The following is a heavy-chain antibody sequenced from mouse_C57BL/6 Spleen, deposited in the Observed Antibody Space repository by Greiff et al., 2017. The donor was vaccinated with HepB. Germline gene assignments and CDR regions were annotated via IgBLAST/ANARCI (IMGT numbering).Heavy chain of an antibody. D-gene: IGHD1-1*01. CDR1: GYTFTDYE. CDR3: TRPYYGSSVYYAMDY. CDR2: IDPETGGT. Sequence: QVQLQQSGAELVRPGASVTLSCKASGYTFTDYEMHWVKQTPVHGLEWIGAIDPETGGTAYNQKFKGKAILTADKSSSTAYMELRSLTSEDSAVYYCTRPYYGSSVYYAMDYWGQGTSVTVSS. V-gene: IGHV1-15*01. J-gene: IGHJ4*01.